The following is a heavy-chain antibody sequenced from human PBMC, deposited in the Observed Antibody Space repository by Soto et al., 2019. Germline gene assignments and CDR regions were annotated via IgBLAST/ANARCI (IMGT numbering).Heavy chain of an antibody. J-gene: IGHJ6*02. Sequence: PGESLKISCKVSGYSFTSHWIGWVRQMPGKGLEWMGIIYPGDSDTRYSPSFQGQVTISADKSISTAYLQWSSLKASDTAMYYCAKARQAQSHYYYGMDVWGQGTPVTVSS. CDR1: GYSFTSHW. D-gene: IGHD6-19*01. CDR2: IYPGDSDT. CDR3: AKARQAQSHYYYGMDV. V-gene: IGHV5-51*01.